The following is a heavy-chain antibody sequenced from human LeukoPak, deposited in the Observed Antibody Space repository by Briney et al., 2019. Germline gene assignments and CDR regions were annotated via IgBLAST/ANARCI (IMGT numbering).Heavy chain of an antibody. V-gene: IGHV4-30-2*01. Sequence: PSQTLSLTCAVSGGSISSGGYSWSWIRQPPGKGLEWIGYIYHSGSTYYNPSLKSRVTISVDRSKNQFSLKLSSVTAADTAVYYCARGVVATITDYYFDYWGQGTLVTVSS. CDR3: ARGVVATITDYYFDY. CDR1: GGSISSGGYS. D-gene: IGHD5-12*01. CDR2: IYHSGST. J-gene: IGHJ4*02.